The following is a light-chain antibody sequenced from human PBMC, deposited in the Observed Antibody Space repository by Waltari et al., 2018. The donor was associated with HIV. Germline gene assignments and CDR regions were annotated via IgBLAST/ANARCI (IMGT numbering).Light chain of an antibody. CDR1: SSNIGRTY. Sequence: QSALTQPPSASGTPGQRVPISCSGSSSNIGRTYVSWYLQLPGTAPKLLIYRNNQRPSGVPDRFSGSKSGTSASLAISGLRSEDEADYYCASWDDSLSVVFGGGTKLTVL. V-gene: IGLV1-47*01. CDR2: RNN. CDR3: ASWDDSLSVV. J-gene: IGLJ2*01.